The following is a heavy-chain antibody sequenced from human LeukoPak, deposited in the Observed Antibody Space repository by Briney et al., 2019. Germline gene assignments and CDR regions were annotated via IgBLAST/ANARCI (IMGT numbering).Heavy chain of an antibody. V-gene: IGHV3-7*03. J-gene: IGHJ5*02. D-gene: IGHD2-15*01. Sequence: PGGSLRLSCAASGFTFSSYWMSWVRQAPGKGLEWVANIKQDGGAKYYVDSVKGRFTISRDNAKNSLYLQMNSLRAEDTAVYYWARERQYCSGGSCLNWFDPWGQGTLVTVSS. CDR3: ARERQYCSGGSCLNWFDP. CDR1: GFTFSSYW. CDR2: IKQDGGAK.